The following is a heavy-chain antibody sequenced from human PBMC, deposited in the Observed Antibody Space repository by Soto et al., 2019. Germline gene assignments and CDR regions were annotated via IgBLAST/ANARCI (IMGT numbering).Heavy chain of an antibody. CDR3: VRDADETAIVPAPWLV. J-gene: IGHJ6*02. CDR1: GGSISSSHW. Sequence: SETLSLTCTVSGGSISSSHWWGWVRQAPGKGLEWIGEIYHSGSTNYNPSLKSRITMSVDKSKNQFSVNLSSVTAADTAVYYCVRDADETAIVPAPWLVWGRGTMVTVSS. CDR2: IYHSGST. V-gene: IGHV4-4*02. D-gene: IGHD2-21*02.